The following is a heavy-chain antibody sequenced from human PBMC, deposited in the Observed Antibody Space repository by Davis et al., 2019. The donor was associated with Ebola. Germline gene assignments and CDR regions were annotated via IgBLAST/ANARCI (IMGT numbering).Heavy chain of an antibody. CDR1: GYTFTSYG. CDR3: ATDELRSD. Sequence: ASVTVSCKAPGYTFTSYGMSWVRQAPGQGLEWMGWINTDTGNPTYAQAFMGRFVFSLDTSVTTAYLQISSLKADDTAVYYCATDELRSDWGQGTLVTVSS. CDR2: INTDTGNP. D-gene: IGHD4-23*01. J-gene: IGHJ1*01. V-gene: IGHV7-4-1*02.